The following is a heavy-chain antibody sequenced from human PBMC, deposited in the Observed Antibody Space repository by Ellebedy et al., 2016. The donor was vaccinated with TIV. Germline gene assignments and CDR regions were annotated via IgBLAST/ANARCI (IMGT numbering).Heavy chain of an antibody. Sequence: GSLRLXXAVSGGSISSSNWWSWVRQPPGKGLEWIGEIYHSGSTHYNPSLKSRVTISVDKSKNQFSLKLSSVTAADTAVYYCASRAIFGMGIDAFDIWGQGTMVTVSS. CDR3: ASRAIFGMGIDAFDI. CDR2: IYHSGST. D-gene: IGHD3-3*01. V-gene: IGHV4-4*02. J-gene: IGHJ3*02. CDR1: GGSISSSNW.